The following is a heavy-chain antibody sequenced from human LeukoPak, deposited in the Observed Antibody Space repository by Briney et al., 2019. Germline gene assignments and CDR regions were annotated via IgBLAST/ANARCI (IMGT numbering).Heavy chain of an antibody. D-gene: IGHD2-2*01. CDR1: GYSFTSGRY. CDR2: IYHTGSA. CDR3: ARYCTSASCILRGFDY. J-gene: IGHJ4*02. Sequence: PSESLSLTCSVSGYSFTSGRYWCWIRHPPGKGLECTSNIYHTGSAHYNPSLKSRFTISVDTANNQFSLKLSSVTAADTAVYYCARYCTSASCILRGFDYWGQGTLVTVSS. V-gene: IGHV4-38-2*01.